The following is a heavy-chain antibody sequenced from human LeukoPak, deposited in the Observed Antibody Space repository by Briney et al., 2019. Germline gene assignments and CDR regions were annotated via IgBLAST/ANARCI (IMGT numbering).Heavy chain of an antibody. Sequence: SETPSLTCTVSGGSISSGSYFWSWIRQPAGKGLEWIGRIYTSGSTNYNPSLKSRVTISVDTSKNQFSLKLSSVTAADTAVYHCASSTQGSSWYYYYYMDVWGKGTTVTISS. V-gene: IGHV4-61*02. CDR1: GGSISSGSYF. CDR2: IYTSGST. J-gene: IGHJ6*03. D-gene: IGHD6-13*01. CDR3: ASSTQGSSWYYYYYMDV.